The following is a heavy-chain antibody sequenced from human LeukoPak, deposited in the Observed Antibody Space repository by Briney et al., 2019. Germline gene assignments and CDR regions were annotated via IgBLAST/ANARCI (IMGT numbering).Heavy chain of an antibody. CDR1: GFTFSSYW. CDR2: INGDESEK. Sequence: GGSLRLSCAASGFTFSSYWMSWVRQAPGKGLEWVANINGDESEKYYVDSVEARFTISRDNAKNSLYLQMNSLRVDDTAIYYCSRGEGDDYWGQGTLVTVSS. D-gene: IGHD3-10*01. V-gene: IGHV3-7*01. CDR3: SRGEGDDY. J-gene: IGHJ4*02.